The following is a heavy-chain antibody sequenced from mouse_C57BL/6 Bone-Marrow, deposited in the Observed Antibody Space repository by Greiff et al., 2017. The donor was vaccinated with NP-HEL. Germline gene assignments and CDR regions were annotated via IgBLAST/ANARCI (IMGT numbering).Heavy chain of an antibody. CDR3: ARSRLLRDFDY. CDR1: GYTFTSYG. Sequence: VQVVESGAELARPGASVKLSCKASGYTFTSYGISWVKQRTGQGLEWIGEIYPRSGNTHYNEKFKGKATLTADKSSSTAYMELRSLTSEDSAVYFCARSRLLRDFDYWGQGTTLTVSS. CDR2: IYPRSGNT. D-gene: IGHD1-1*01. V-gene: IGHV1-81*01. J-gene: IGHJ2*01.